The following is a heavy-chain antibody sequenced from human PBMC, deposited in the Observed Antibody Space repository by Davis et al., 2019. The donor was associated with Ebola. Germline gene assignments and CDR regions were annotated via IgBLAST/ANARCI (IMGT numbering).Heavy chain of an antibody. CDR2: IYTGDSDT. Sequence: GESLKISCQGSGYRFTDYWIAWVRQMPGKGLEWMGIIYTGDSDTRYSPSFQGQVTISVDKSINTAYLQWSSLKASDTAMYYCARQHSIFGVGLGGWLDPWGQGTLVTVSS. V-gene: IGHV5-51*01. CDR1: GYRFTDYW. CDR3: ARQHSIFGVGLGGWLDP. D-gene: IGHD3-3*01. J-gene: IGHJ5*02.